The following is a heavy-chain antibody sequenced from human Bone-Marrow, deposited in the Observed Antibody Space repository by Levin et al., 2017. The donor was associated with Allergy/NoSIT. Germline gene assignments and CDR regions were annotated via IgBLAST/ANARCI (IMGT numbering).Heavy chain of an antibody. CDR3: ARRGYNYGFDI. Sequence: GESLKISCKASGYNFANYWIAWVRQMPGKGLEWMGLIYPGDADARYSPSFQGQVTMSVDKSVTTAYLHWTSLKASDTAMYYCARRGYNYGFDIWGQGTMVRVSS. V-gene: IGHV5-51*01. D-gene: IGHD5-18*01. CDR1: GYNFANYW. J-gene: IGHJ3*02. CDR2: IYPGDADA.